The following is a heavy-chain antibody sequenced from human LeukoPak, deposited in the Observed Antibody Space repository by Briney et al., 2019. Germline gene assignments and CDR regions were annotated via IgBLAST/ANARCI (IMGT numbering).Heavy chain of an antibody. CDR3: ARDTPKDYYYGMDV. Sequence: PGRSLRLSCAASGFTFSSYAMHWVRQAPGKGLEWVAVISYDGSNKYYADSVKGRFTISRDNSKNTLYLQTNSLRAEDTAVYYCARDTPKDYYYGMDVWGQGTTVTVSS. J-gene: IGHJ6*02. CDR1: GFTFSSYA. V-gene: IGHV3-30-3*01. CDR2: ISYDGSNK.